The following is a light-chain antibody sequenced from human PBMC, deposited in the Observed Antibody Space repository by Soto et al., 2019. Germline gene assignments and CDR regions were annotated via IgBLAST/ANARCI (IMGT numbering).Light chain of an antibody. CDR2: GGS. CDR1: QSVSSNH. J-gene: IGKJ1*01. V-gene: IGKV3-20*01. Sequence: DIVLTQSPGTLSLSPGERATLSCRASQSVSSNHLAWYQQKPGQAPXLLIYGGSSRATGIPVRFSGSGSETEFTLTITRLEPEDFAVDYCQQYSSSRTFGQGTKVDIK. CDR3: QQYSSSRT.